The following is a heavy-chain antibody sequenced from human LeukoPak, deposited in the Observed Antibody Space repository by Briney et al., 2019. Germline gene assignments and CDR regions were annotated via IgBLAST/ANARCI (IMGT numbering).Heavy chain of an antibody. CDR3: ARSNNYGDDSMGF. Sequence: ASVKVSCKASGYTFTGYYMHWVRQAPGQGLEWMGWINPNSGGTNYAQKFQGRVTMTRDTSISTAYMELSRLRSDDTAVYYCARSNNYGDDSMGFWGQGTPVTVSS. V-gene: IGHV1-2*02. D-gene: IGHD4-17*01. J-gene: IGHJ4*02. CDR2: INPNSGGT. CDR1: GYTFTGYY.